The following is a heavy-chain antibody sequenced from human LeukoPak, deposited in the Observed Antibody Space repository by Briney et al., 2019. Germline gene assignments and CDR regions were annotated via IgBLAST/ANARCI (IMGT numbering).Heavy chain of an antibody. CDR2: IYSGGST. Sequence: PGGSLSLSCAASGFTVSSTYMTWVRQAPGKRLEWVSVIYSGGSTYYADSVRGRFTISRDNSKNTLYLQMNSLRAEDTAVYYCAKSRIISWLSGWFDPWGQGTLVTVSS. CDR1: GFTVSSTY. J-gene: IGHJ5*02. V-gene: IGHV3-53*01. CDR3: AKSRIISWLSGWFDP. D-gene: IGHD3-10*01.